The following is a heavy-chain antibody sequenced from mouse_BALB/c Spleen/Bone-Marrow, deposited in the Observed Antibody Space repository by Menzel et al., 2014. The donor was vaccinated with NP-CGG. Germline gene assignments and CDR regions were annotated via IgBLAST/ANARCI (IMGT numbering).Heavy chain of an antibody. Sequence: EVQLQQSGPELVKPGASVKIPCKASGYSFTGYFMNWVMQSHGKSLEWIGRINPYNGDTFYNQKSKGKATLTVDKSSSTAHMELRSLASEDSAVYYCARGGLLRAMDYWGQGTSVTVSS. V-gene: IGHV1-20*02. CDR1: GYSFTGYF. D-gene: IGHD2-3*01. CDR3: ARGGLLRAMDY. CDR2: INPYNGDT. J-gene: IGHJ4*01.